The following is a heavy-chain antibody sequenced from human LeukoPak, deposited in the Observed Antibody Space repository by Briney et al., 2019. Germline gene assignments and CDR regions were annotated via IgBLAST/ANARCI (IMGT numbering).Heavy chain of an antibody. Sequence: ASVKVSCKASGYTFISYGISWVRQAPGQGLEWMGWISAYNGNTNYAQKLQGRVTMTTDTSTSTAYMELRSLRSDDTAVYYCARDLYSYQQYYYYMDVWGKGTTVTISS. D-gene: IGHD2-2*01. CDR1: GYTFISYG. J-gene: IGHJ6*03. CDR2: ISAYNGNT. V-gene: IGHV1-18*01. CDR3: ARDLYSYQQYYYYMDV.